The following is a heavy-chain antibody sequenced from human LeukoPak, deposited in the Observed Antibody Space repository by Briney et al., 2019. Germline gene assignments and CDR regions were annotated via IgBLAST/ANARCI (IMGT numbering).Heavy chain of an antibody. CDR1: GYSFTSYW. V-gene: IGHV5-51*01. CDR3: ARQGGPYYGAFDI. Sequence: GESLKISCKGSGYSFTSYWIGWVRQMPGKGLEWMGIIYPGDSDTRYSPSFKGQVTISADKSNSTAYLQWSSLKSSDTAIYYCARQGGPYYGAFDIWGQGTMVTVSS. D-gene: IGHD1-26*01. J-gene: IGHJ3*02. CDR2: IYPGDSDT.